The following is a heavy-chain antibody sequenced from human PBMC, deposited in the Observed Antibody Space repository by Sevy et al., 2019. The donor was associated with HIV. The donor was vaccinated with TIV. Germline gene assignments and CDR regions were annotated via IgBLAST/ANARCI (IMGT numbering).Heavy chain of an antibody. CDR2: INPNSGGK. CDR3: ARGFLPPAVSIAVYYYYYGMDV. Sequence: ASVKVSCKASGYTFTGYYMHWVRQAPGQGLEWMGWINPNSGGKNYAQKFQGRVTMTRDTSISTAYMELSRLRSDDTAVYYCARGFLPPAVSIAVYYYYYGMDVWGQGTTVTVSS. J-gene: IGHJ6*02. V-gene: IGHV1-2*02. D-gene: IGHD6-6*01. CDR1: GYTFTGYY.